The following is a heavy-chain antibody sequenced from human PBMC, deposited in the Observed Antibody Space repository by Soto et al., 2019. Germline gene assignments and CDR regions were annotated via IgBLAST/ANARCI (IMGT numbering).Heavy chain of an antibody. Sequence: PSKTLSLTCAVSGYSISTGYYWAWIRQPPGKGLEWIGSFYHSVTAYYNPSLKSRVTISVDTSKNQFSLRLTSVTAADTAMYFCAREGGSYSGIDYWGQGTLVTVSS. CDR2: FYHSVTA. D-gene: IGHD1-26*01. CDR3: AREGGSYSGIDY. CDR1: GYSISTGYY. J-gene: IGHJ4*02. V-gene: IGHV4-38-2*02.